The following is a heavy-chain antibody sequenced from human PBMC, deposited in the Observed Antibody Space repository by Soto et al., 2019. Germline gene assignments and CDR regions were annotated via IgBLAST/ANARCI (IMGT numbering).Heavy chain of an antibody. CDR1: GYTFTSYD. V-gene: IGHV1-8*01. CDR2: MNPNSGNT. CDR3: ATLKQDYAVA. Sequence: QVQLVQSGAEVKKAGASVKVSCKASGYTFTSYDINWVRLATGQGLEWMGWMNPNSGNTAYAQKFQGRVTMTGNTSISTAYIELSSLRSGATAVYYCATLKQDYAVAWGQGTLVTVSS. J-gene: IGHJ5*02. D-gene: IGHD3-16*01.